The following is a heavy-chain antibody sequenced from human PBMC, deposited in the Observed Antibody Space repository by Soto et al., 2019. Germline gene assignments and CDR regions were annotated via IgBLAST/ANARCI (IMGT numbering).Heavy chain of an antibody. CDR1: GFTFRNYA. CDR3: AREESAGPLGYRLDV. CDR2: ISSRGDT. V-gene: IGHV3-21*01. Sequence: PGGSLRLSCTDSGFTFRNYAMCRVRQSPGKGLQWVSSISSRGDTYYADSVKGRFTISRDDAKNSVSMHMDSLRAEDAAVYYCAREESAGPLGYRLDVWGQGTTVTVSS. J-gene: IGHJ6*02.